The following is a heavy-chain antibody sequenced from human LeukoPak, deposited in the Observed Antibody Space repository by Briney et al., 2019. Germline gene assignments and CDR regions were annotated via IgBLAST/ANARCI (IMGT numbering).Heavy chain of an antibody. Sequence: PSETLSPTCTVSGGSISSYYWSWTRQPPGKGLEWIGYIYYSGSTNYNPSLKSRVTISVDTSKNQFSLKLSSETAADTAVYYCAREGGNWNAPGYYFDYWGQGTLVTVSS. D-gene: IGHD1-1*01. CDR2: IYYSGST. CDR1: GGSISSYY. J-gene: IGHJ4*02. CDR3: AREGGNWNAPGYYFDY. V-gene: IGHV4-59*01.